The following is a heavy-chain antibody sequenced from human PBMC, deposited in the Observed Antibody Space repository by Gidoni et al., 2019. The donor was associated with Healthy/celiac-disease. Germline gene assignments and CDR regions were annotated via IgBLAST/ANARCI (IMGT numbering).Heavy chain of an antibody. CDR1: GFTFSSYA. CDR2: ISYDGSNK. Sequence: QVQLVAAGGGVVQPGMSLRLSCAASGFTFSSYAMHWARQAPGKGLESVAVISYDGSNKYYADSVKGRFTISRDNSKNTLYLQMNSLRAEDTAVYYCAREFNTGDSHTDAFDIWGQGTMVTVSS. J-gene: IGHJ3*02. D-gene: IGHD7-27*01. V-gene: IGHV3-30-3*01. CDR3: AREFNTGDSHTDAFDI.